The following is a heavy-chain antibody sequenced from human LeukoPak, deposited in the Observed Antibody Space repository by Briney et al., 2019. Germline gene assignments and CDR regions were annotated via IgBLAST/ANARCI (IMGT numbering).Heavy chain of an antibody. CDR1: GGSFSGYY. J-gene: IGHJ4*02. D-gene: IGHD5-12*01. CDR3: ARARWWLPMGLYY. Sequence: SETLSLTCAAYGGSFSGYYWSWIRQPPGKGLEWIGEINHSGSTNYNPSLKSRVTISVDTSKNQFSLKLSSVTAADTAVYYCARARWWLPMGLYYWGQGTLVTV. CDR2: INHSGST. V-gene: IGHV4-34*01.